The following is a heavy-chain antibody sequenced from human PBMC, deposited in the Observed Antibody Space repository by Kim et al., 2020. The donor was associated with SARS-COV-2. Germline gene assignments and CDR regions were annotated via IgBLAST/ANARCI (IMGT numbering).Heavy chain of an antibody. Sequence: GGSLRLSCAASGFTFSSYAMHWVRQAPGKGLEWVAVISYDGSNKYYADSVKGRFTISRDNSKNTLYLQMNSLRAEDTAVYYCARDWEPYYDILTSPLYG. V-gene: IGHV3-30*04. CDR1: GFTFSSYA. CDR2: ISYDGSNK. J-gene: IGHJ6*01. CDR3: ARDWEPYYDILTSPLYG. D-gene: IGHD3-9*01.